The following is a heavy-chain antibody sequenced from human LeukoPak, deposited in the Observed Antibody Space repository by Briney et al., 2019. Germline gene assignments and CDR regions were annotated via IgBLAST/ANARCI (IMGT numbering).Heavy chain of an antibody. Sequence: SETLSLTFTVSGGSISSSSYYWGWIRQPPGKGLEWIGSIYYSGSTYYNPSLKSRVTISVDTSKNQFSLKLSSVTAADTAVYYCARGGPHYYDSSGYYYHEDYWGQGTLVTVSS. D-gene: IGHD3-22*01. V-gene: IGHV4-39*07. J-gene: IGHJ4*02. CDR1: GGSISSSSYY. CDR2: IYYSGST. CDR3: ARGGPHYYDSSGYYYHEDY.